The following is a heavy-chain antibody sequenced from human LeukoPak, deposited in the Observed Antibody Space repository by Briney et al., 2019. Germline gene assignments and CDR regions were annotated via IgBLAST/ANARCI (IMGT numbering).Heavy chain of an antibody. J-gene: IGHJ5*02. CDR1: GGSISSPSYY. CDR3: ARSKYGSGIGLTTTGWFDP. V-gene: IGHV4-39*07. D-gene: IGHD3-10*01. CDR2: IYYRGST. Sequence: SETLSLTCPVSGGSISSPSYYWGWIRQPPGKGLEWIGSIYYRGSTYYNPSLKSRVTISVDTSKNQFSLKLSSVTAADTAVYYCARSKYGSGIGLTTTGWFDPWGQGTLVTVSS.